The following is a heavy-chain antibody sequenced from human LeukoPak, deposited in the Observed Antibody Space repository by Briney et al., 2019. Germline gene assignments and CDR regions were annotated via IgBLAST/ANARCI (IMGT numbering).Heavy chain of an antibody. J-gene: IGHJ4*02. CDR1: GFTFSSYS. CDR3: ARALVATIDDY. D-gene: IGHD5-12*01. V-gene: IGHV3-48*01. Sequence: PGGSLRPSCAASGFTFSSYSMNWVRQAPGKGLEWVSYISSSSSTIYYADSVKGRFTISRDNAKNSLYLQMNSLRAEDTAVYYCARALVATIDDYWGQGTLVTVSS. CDR2: ISSSSSTI.